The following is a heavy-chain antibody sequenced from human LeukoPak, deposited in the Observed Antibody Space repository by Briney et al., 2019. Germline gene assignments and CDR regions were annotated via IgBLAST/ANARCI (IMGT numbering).Heavy chain of an antibody. Sequence: ASVKVSCKASGYTFSGYYIHWVRQAPGQGLEWMGWINPNSGDTNYAQHFQGRVTMTRDTSISTAYMELSRLRSDDTAVCYCARRGYYYDTSGRPADAFDIWGQGTMVTVSS. CDR3: ARRGYYYDTSGRPADAFDI. V-gene: IGHV1-2*02. D-gene: IGHD3-22*01. J-gene: IGHJ3*02. CDR2: INPNSGDT. CDR1: GYTFSGYY.